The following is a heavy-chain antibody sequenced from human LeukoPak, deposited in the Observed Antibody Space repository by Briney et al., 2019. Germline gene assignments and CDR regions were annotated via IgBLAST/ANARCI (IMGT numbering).Heavy chain of an antibody. V-gene: IGHV4-59*01. Sequence: PSETLSLTCTVSGGSISSYYWSWIRQPPGKGLEWIGYIYYSGSTNYNPSLKSRVTISVDTSKNRFSLKLSSVTAADTAVYYCARNYYYYYMDVWGKGTTVTISS. J-gene: IGHJ6*03. CDR3: ARNYYYYYMDV. CDR1: GGSISSYY. CDR2: IYYSGST.